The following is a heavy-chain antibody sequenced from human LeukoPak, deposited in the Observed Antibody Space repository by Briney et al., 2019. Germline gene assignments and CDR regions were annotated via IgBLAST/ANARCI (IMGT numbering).Heavy chain of an antibody. V-gene: IGHV1-8*01. CDR2: MNPNSGNT. D-gene: IGHD4-17*01. CDR1: GYTFTSYD. J-gene: IGHJ3*02. Sequence: ASVKVSCKASGYTFTSYDINWVRQATGQGLEWMGWMNPNSGNTGYVQKFQGRVTMTRNTSISTAYMELSSLRSEDTAVYYCASRTRTGAFDIWGQGTMVTVSS. CDR3: ASRTRTGAFDI.